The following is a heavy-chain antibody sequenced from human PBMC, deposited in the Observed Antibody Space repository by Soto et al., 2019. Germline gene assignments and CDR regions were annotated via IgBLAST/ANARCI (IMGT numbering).Heavy chain of an antibody. CDR2: ISGIRDYI. CDR1: GFTFSYYT. Sequence: LRLSCAASGFTFSYYTVHWVRRAPGKGLEWVSSISGIRDYIRYADSVKGRFTISRDNAKTSLYLQMNSLTAEDTAVYYCAREGVHNYNEYYFDYWGQGTLVTVSS. J-gene: IGHJ4*02. V-gene: IGHV3-21*06. CDR3: AREGVHNYNEYYFDY. D-gene: IGHD3-22*01.